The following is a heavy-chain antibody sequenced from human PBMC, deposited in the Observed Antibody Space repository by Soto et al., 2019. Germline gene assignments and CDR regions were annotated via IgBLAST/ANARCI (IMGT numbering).Heavy chain of an antibody. CDR2: IIPMLGTP. CDR1: GGSFNTNT. Sequence: QVQLVQSGAAVRKPGSSVKVSCKASGGSFNTNTFNWVRQAPGLGLEWLGGIIPMLGTPDNAERFQGRVTITTDESTSTAYMELSSLTSDDTAVYYCATIPSGINAFHIWGQGTMVTVSS. CDR3: ATIPSGINAFHI. D-gene: IGHD1-26*01. V-gene: IGHV1-69*01. J-gene: IGHJ3*02.